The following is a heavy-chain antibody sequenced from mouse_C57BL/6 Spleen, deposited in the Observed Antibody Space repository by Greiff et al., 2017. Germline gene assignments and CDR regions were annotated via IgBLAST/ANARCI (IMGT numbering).Heavy chain of an antibody. V-gene: IGHV5-4*01. Sequence: EVQVVESGGGLVKPGGSLKLSCAASGFTFSSYAMSWVRQTPEKRLEWVATISDGGSYTYYPDNVKGRFTISRDNAKNNLYLQMSHLKSEDTAMYYCARDGSYSNYVSWFAYWGQGTLVTVSA. CDR1: GFTFSSYA. D-gene: IGHD2-5*01. J-gene: IGHJ3*01. CDR3: ARDGSYSNYVSWFAY. CDR2: ISDGGSYT.